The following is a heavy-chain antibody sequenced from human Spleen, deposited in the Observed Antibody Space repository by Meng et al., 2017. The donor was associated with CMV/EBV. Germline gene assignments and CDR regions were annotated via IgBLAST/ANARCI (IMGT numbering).Heavy chain of an antibody. D-gene: IGHD2-15*01. CDR2: INPNSGGT. Sequence: SVKVSCKASGYTFTGYYINWVRQAPGQGLEWMGWINPNSGGTNNAQKFQGRVTMTRDTSISTAYMELSRLKSDDTAVYYCARAAAYMSYGLDVWGQGTTVTVSS. CDR1: GYTFTGYY. J-gene: IGHJ6*02. CDR3: ARAAAYMSYGLDV. V-gene: IGHV1-2*02.